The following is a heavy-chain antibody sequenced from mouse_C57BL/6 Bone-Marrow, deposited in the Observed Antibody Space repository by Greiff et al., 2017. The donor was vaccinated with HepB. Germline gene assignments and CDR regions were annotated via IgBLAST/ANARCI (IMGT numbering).Heavy chain of an antibody. V-gene: IGHV1-54*01. CDR3: ARSPLYFDY. J-gene: IGHJ2*01. CDR2: INPGSGGT. Sequence: VQVVESGAELVRPGTSVKVSCKASGYAFTNYLIEWVKQRPGQGLEWIGVINPGSGGTNYNEKFKGKATLTAEKSSSTAYMQLSSLTSEDSAVYFCARSPLYFDYWGQGTTLTVSS. CDR1: GYAFTNYL.